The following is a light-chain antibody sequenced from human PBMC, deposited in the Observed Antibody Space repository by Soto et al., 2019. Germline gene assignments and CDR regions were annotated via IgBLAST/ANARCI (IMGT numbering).Light chain of an antibody. CDR1: EDITND. Sequence: TQMTQSTSSLYASVGDRVTITCQASEDITNDLNWYQQRPGKAPKVLIYDASTLETGVPSRFSGSGYGTHFTLTISSLHPEDFAVYYCQQYDTLPITFGQGTSLE. J-gene: IGKJ5*01. V-gene: IGKV1-33*01. CDR3: QQYDTLPIT. CDR2: DAS.